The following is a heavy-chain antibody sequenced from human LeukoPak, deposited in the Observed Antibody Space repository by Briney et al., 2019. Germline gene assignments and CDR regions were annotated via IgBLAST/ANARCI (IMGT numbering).Heavy chain of an antibody. Sequence: SETLSLTCTVSGGSISSSSYYWGWIRQPPGKGLEWIVRIYTSGSTNYNPSLKSRVTMSVDTSKNQFSLKLSSVTAADTAVYYCAREDYYGSGRPYWGQGTLVTVSS. CDR3: AREDYYGSGRPY. J-gene: IGHJ4*02. CDR2: IYTSGST. D-gene: IGHD3-10*01. CDR1: GGSISSSSYY. V-gene: IGHV4-39*07.